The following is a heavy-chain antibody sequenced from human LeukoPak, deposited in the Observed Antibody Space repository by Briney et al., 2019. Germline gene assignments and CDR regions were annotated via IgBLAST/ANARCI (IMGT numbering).Heavy chain of an antibody. CDR1: GFTFSSYA. CDR2: ISGSGGST. D-gene: IGHD3-22*01. J-gene: IGHJ4*02. CDR3: AKVVVVTPEGEIDY. V-gene: IGHV3-23*01. Sequence: GSLRLSCAASGFTFSSYAMSWVRQAPGKGLEWVSAISGSGGSTYYADFVKGRFTISRDNSKNTLYLQMNSLRAEDTAVYYCAKVVVVTPEGEIDYWGQGTLVTVSS.